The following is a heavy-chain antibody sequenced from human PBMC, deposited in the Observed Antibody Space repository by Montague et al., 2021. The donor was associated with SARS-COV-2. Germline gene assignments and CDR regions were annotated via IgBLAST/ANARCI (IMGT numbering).Heavy chain of an antibody. CDR1: GFTFSDYH. V-gene: IGHV3-48*02. J-gene: IGHJ4*02. CDR3: ARDWGITGADAY. CDR2: ISRNGAEV. Sequence: SLRLSCAASGFTFSDYHMNWVRQIPGKGLQWVSYISRNGAEVYYAESLKGRFSISRDNDRNALYLQLNNLRNEDTATYYCARDWGITGADAYWGQGTLVVVSS. D-gene: IGHD1-14*01.